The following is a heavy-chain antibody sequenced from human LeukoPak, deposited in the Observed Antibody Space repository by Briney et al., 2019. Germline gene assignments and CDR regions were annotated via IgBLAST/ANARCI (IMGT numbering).Heavy chain of an antibody. CDR2: ISAYNGNT. J-gene: IGHJ6*03. CDR3: AREGARYYYYYMDV. Sequence: ASVKVSCKASGYTFTSYGISWVRQAPGQGLEWMGWISAYNGNTNYAQKLQGRVTMTTDTSTSTAYMELRSLRSDDTAVYYCAREGARYYYYYMDVWSKGTTVTVSS. CDR1: GYTFTSYG. V-gene: IGHV1-18*01.